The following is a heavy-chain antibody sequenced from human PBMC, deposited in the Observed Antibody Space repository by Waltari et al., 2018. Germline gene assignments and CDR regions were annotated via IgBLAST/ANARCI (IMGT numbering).Heavy chain of an antibody. CDR3: ARVLRYGGDGYRADAFDI. CDR2: IYTSGGT. CDR1: GGSISSGSYY. D-gene: IGHD5-12*01. V-gene: IGHV4-61*02. J-gene: IGHJ3*02. Sequence: QVQLQESGPGLVKPSQTLSLTCTVSGGSISSGSYYWSWIRQPAGKGLAWSGRIYTSGGTNYNPSLKSRGTRSVDTSKNQFSLKLSSGTAADTAVYYCARVLRYGGDGYRADAFDIWGQGTMVTVSS.